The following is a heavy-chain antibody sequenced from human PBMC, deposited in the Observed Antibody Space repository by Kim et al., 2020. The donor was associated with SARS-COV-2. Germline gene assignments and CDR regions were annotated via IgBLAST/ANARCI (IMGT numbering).Heavy chain of an antibody. CDR1: GVTVTTYW. CDR3: ATFVTERA. D-gene: IGHD1-1*01. J-gene: IGHJ3*01. CDR2: IKTDGTTT. Sequence: GGSLRLSCAPSGVTVTTYWMHWVRQAPGKGLEWVSFIKTDGTTTGYADSVRGRFTISRDNARNTLYLQMNSLRVEDTAVYYCATFVTERAWGQVTSVTVSS. V-gene: IGHV3-74*01.